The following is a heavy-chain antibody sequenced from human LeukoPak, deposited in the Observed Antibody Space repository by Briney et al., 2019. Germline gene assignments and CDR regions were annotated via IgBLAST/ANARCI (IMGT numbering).Heavy chain of an antibody. Sequence: GGSMRLSSAASGFTVISNYISWVRQAAGKGLECVSVIFSGSSTFYADSVKGRFTFSRDNSKNTVYLQMNNLRVEDTAVYYCARSVEGKRSYFDYWGQGTLVTVSS. CDR2: IFSGSST. CDR1: GFTVISNY. V-gene: IGHV3-53*01. J-gene: IGHJ4*02. D-gene: IGHD5-24*01. CDR3: ARSVEGKRSYFDY.